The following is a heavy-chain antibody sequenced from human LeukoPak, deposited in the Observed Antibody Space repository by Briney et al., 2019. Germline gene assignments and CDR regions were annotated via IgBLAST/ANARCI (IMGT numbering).Heavy chain of an antibody. J-gene: IGHJ4*02. CDR2: ISTYNGNT. CDR3: ARALAGGDYVSPDY. V-gene: IGHV1-18*01. CDR1: GYTLTSFG. D-gene: IGHD4-17*01. Sequence: GASVKVSCKASGYTLTSFGITWVRQAPGQGLEWMGWISTYNGNTNYAQKFQGRVTMTTDTSTNTGYMELRSLRSDDTALYYCARALAGGDYVSPDYCGQGTLITVSS.